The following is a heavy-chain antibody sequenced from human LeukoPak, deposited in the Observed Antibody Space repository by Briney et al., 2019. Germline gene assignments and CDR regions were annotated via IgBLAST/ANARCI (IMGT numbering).Heavy chain of an antibody. J-gene: IGHJ3*02. CDR3: ARDSYDAFDI. CDR1: GGSISSGSYY. V-gene: IGHV4-61*02. Sequence: SETLSLTCTVSGGSISSGSYYWSWIRQPAGKGLEWIGRIYTSGGTNYNPSLKSRVTISVDTSKNQFSLKLSSVTAADTAVYYCARDSYDAFDIWGQGTMVTVSS. CDR2: IYTSGGT.